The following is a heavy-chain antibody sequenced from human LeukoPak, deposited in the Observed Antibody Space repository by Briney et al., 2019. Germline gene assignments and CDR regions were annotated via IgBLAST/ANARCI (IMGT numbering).Heavy chain of an antibody. J-gene: IGHJ6*03. V-gene: IGHV4-30-4*07. Sequence: SETLSLTCAVSGGSISSGGYSWSWIRQPPGKGLEWIGYIYYSGSTYYNPSLKSRVTISVDTSKNQFSLKLSSVTAADTAVYYCARQNGGGSGWNYYYYYMDVWGKGTTVTISS. CDR1: GGSISSGGYS. D-gene: IGHD6-19*01. CDR2: IYYSGST. CDR3: ARQNGGGSGWNYYYYYMDV.